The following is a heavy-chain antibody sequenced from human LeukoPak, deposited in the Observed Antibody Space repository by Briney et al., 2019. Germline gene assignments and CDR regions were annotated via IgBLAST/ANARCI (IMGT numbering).Heavy chain of an antibody. CDR1: GFTFSSYA. CDR3: ARGNNGGYIDY. D-gene: IGHD2-8*01. CDR2: IGVSGGST. Sequence: PGGSLRLSCAASGFTFSSYALIWVRQAPGKGLEWVSGIGVSGGSTYYASSVNGRFTISRDNSKNTLYLQMNSLRVEDTAVYYCARGNNGGYIDYWGQGALVTVSS. J-gene: IGHJ4*02. V-gene: IGHV3-23*01.